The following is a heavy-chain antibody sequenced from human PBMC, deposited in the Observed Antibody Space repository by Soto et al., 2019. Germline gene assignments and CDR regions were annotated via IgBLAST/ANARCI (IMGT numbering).Heavy chain of an antibody. Sequence: QVQLVQSGAEVKKPGASVKVSCKASGYTFTSYGISWVRQAPGQGLEWMGWISAYNGNTNYAQKLQGRVTMTTDTSTSKAYMELRSLRSDDTAVYYCARDPLRIAAAGTARGFDPWGQGTLVTVSS. V-gene: IGHV1-18*01. CDR2: ISAYNGNT. CDR3: ARDPLRIAAAGTARGFDP. CDR1: GYTFTSYG. J-gene: IGHJ5*02. D-gene: IGHD6-13*01.